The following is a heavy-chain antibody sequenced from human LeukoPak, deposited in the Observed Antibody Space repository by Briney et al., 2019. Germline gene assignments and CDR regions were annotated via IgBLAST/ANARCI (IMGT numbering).Heavy chain of an antibody. D-gene: IGHD3-22*01. CDR1: GGSISSGGYS. V-gene: IGHV4-30-2*01. CDR3: ARATATYYYDRSEYYFDY. Sequence: MSSETLSLTCAVSGGSISSGGYSWSWIRQPPGKGLEWIGYIYHSGSTYYNPSLKSRVTISVDRSKNQFSLKLSSVTAADTAVYYCARATATYYYDRSEYYFDYWGQGTLVTVSS. J-gene: IGHJ4*02. CDR2: IYHSGST.